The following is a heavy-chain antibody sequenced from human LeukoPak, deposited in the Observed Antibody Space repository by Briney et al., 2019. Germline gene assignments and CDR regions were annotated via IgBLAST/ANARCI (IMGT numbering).Heavy chain of an antibody. J-gene: IGHJ6*03. CDR3: ARDQDLDYYYYMDV. V-gene: IGHV4-39*07. Sequence: SETLSLTCTVSGGSISSSSYYWGWIRQPPGKGLEWIGSIYYSGSTYYNPSLKSRVTISVDTSKNQFSLKLTSVTAADTAVYYCARDQDLDYYYYMDVWGKGTTVTVSS. CDR2: IYYSGST. CDR1: GGSISSSSYY.